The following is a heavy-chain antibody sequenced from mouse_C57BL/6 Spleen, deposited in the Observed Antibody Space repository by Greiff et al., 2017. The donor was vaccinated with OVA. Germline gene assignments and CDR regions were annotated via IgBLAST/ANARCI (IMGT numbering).Heavy chain of an antibody. CDR2: IYPGSGNT. V-gene: IGHV1-76*01. J-gene: IGHJ2*01. D-gene: IGHD1-1*01. CDR1: GYTFTDYY. CDR3: AREGDYYGSSSYYFDY. Sequence: VMLVESGAELVRPGASVKLSCKASGYTFTDYYINWVKQRPGQGLEWIARIYPGSGNTYYNEKFKGKATLTAEKSSSTAYMQLSSLTSEDSAVYFCAREGDYYGSSSYYFDYWGQGTTLTVSS.